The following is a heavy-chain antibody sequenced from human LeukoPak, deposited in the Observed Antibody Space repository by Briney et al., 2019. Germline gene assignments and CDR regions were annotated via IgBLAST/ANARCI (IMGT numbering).Heavy chain of an antibody. J-gene: IGHJ4*02. Sequence: ASVKVSCKASGYTFTGYYMHWVRQAPGQGLEWMGWINPNSGGTNYAQKFQGRVTMTRDTSISTAYMELSRLRSDDTAVYYCARGHYYGSGSKYYFDYWGQGTLVTVSS. V-gene: IGHV1-2*02. CDR1: GYTFTGYY. D-gene: IGHD3-10*01. CDR3: ARGHYYGSGSKYYFDY. CDR2: INPNSGGT.